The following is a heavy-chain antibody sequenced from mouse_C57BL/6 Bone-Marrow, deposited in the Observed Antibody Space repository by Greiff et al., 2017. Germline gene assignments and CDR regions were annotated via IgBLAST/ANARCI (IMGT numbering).Heavy chain of an antibody. V-gene: IGHV1-39*01. CDR3: AMAGYYVLAY. J-gene: IGHJ3*01. CDR2: INPNYGTT. D-gene: IGHD2-3*01. CDR1: GYSFTDYN. Sequence: EVQLVESGPELAKPGASVKISCKASGYSFTDYNMNWVKQSNGKSLEWIGEINPNYGTTSYNQKFKGKATLTVGQSSSTAYMQLNSLTSEDAAVYYCAMAGYYVLAYWGQGTLVTVAA.